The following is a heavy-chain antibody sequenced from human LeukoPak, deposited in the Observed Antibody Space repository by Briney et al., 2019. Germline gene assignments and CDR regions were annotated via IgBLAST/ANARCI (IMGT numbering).Heavy chain of an antibody. CDR1: GFTFSSYS. CDR3: ARGGSTVTGPDCYYGMDV. V-gene: IGHV3-21*01. D-gene: IGHD4-17*01. CDR2: ISSSSSYI. Sequence: GGSLRLSCAASGFTFSSYSMNWVRKAPGKGLEWVSSISSSSSYIYYVDSVKGRFTISRDNAKNSLYLQMNSLRAEDTAVYYCARGGSTVTGPDCYYGMDVWGQGTTVTVSS. J-gene: IGHJ6*02.